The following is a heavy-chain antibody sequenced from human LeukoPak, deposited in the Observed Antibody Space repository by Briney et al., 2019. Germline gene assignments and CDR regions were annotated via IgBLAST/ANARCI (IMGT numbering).Heavy chain of an antibody. Sequence: GGSLRLSCAASGFNFNDYAMTWVRQAPGKGLEWVSGITGGSGNRDYGDSVKGRFTISRDNSKSTLFLQMSGLRVEDTAIYFCVKGQEFLEYICDSWGQGTLVTVSS. CDR3: VKGQEFLEYICDS. D-gene: IGHD3-3*01. CDR1: GFNFNDYA. V-gene: IGHV3-23*01. J-gene: IGHJ5*01. CDR2: ITGGSGNR.